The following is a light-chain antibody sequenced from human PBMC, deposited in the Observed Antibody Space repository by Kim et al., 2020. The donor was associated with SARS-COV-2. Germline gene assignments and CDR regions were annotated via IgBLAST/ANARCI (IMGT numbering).Light chain of an antibody. J-gene: IGLJ2*01. V-gene: IGLV3-1*01. Sequence: KYVCWYHQKSGQSPVLVMHQDARRPSGIPERFSGPNSGTTATLTISGTQAMDEGDYYCQAWDSNIVVFGGGTQLTVL. CDR2: QDA. CDR1: KY. CDR3: QAWDSNIVV.